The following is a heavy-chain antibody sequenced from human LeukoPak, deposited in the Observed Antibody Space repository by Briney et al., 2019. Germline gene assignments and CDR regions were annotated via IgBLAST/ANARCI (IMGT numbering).Heavy chain of an antibody. V-gene: IGHV3-23*01. CDR3: ARGRTQYCSSTSCYTGDY. D-gene: IGHD2-2*02. CDR1: GFTFSSYA. Sequence: PGGSLRLSCEASGFTFSSYAMSWVRQAPGKGLEWVSGISGVGGSTYYADSVKGQFTISRDNSKNTLYLQMNSLRAEDTAIYYCARGRTQYCSSTSCYTGDYWGQGTLVTVSS. J-gene: IGHJ4*02. CDR2: ISGVGGST.